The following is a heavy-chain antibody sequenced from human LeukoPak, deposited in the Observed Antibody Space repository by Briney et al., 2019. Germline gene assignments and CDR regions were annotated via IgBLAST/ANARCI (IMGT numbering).Heavy chain of an antibody. J-gene: IGHJ4*02. Sequence: GGSLRLSCSASGFTFSSSAMYWVRQAPGKGLEYVSAFSSDGSSTFYADSVKGRFTISRDNAKNSLSLQMNSLRAEDTAVYYCARTRFCGNDFYPWDFHYWGQGTPVTVSS. D-gene: IGHD2-21*02. CDR2: FSSDGSST. V-gene: IGHV3-64*04. CDR1: GFTFSSSA. CDR3: ARTRFCGNDFYPWDFHY.